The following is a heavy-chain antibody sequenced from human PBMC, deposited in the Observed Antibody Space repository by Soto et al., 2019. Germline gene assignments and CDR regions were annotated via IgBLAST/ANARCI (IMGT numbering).Heavy chain of an antibody. CDR3: ARVGYGSGSYRQHNWFDP. J-gene: IGHJ5*02. CDR2: TYYRSKWYN. V-gene: IGHV6-1*01. D-gene: IGHD3-10*01. Sequence: QVQLQQSGPGLVKPSQTLSLTCAISGDSVSSNSAAWNWIRQSPSRGLEWLGRTYYRSKWYNDYAVSVKSRITINPDTSKNQFSLQLNSVTPEDTAVYYCARVGYGSGSYRQHNWFDPWGQGTLVTVSS. CDR1: GDSVSSNSAA.